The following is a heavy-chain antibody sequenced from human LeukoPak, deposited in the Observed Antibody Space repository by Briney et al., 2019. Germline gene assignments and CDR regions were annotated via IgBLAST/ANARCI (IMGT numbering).Heavy chain of an antibody. D-gene: IGHD2-2*01. Sequence: PGGSLRLSCAASGFTFSSYAMSWVRQVPGKGLEWVSAISGSGGSTYYADSVKGRFTISRDNSKNTLYLQMNSLRAEDTAVYYCASCSSTSCLNNWFDPWGQGTLVTVSS. V-gene: IGHV3-23*01. CDR1: GFTFSSYA. J-gene: IGHJ5*02. CDR2: ISGSGGST. CDR3: ASCSSTSCLNNWFDP.